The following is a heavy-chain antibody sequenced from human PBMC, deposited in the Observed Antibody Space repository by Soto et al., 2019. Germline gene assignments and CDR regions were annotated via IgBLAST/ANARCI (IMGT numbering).Heavy chain of an antibody. CDR1: GFTFSSYW. V-gene: IGHV3-7*01. CDR3: ASWLKTSGWYVLLEGSFDY. CDR2: IKQDGSAK. D-gene: IGHD6-19*01. J-gene: IGHJ4*02. Sequence: EVQLVESGGGLVQPGGSLRLSCAASGFTFSSYWMTWVRQAPGKGLEWVANIKQDGSAKYYVDSVKGRFNISRDNAKNSLYLQMNSMRAEDTAVYYCASWLKTSGWYVLLEGSFDYWGQGTLVTVSS.